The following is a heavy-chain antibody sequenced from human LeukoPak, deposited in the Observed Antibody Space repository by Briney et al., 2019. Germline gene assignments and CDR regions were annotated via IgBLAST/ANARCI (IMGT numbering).Heavy chain of an antibody. Sequence: KPGGSLRLSCTASGFTFGDYAMSWFRQAPGKGLEWVGFIRSNTYGGTAEYAASVKGRFTISRDDAKSIAYLHMNSLKSEDTAVYYCTKGDYHAYWGQGTLATVST. CDR3: TKGDYHAY. V-gene: IGHV3-49*05. CDR2: IRSNTYGGTA. J-gene: IGHJ4*02. CDR1: GFTFGDYA.